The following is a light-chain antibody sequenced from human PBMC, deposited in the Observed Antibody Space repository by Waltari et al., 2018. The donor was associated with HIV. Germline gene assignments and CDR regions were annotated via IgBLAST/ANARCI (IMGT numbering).Light chain of an antibody. CDR2: KAS. J-gene: IGKJ1*01. CDR1: QSISSW. CDR3: QQYNSYSPRT. Sequence: DIVMTQSPSTLSASVGDRVTITCRASQSISSWLAWYQQKPGKAPKLLIYKASSLESGVPSRFSGSGSGTEFTLTISSLQPDDFATYYCQQYNSYSPRTFGQGTKVEIK. V-gene: IGKV1-5*03.